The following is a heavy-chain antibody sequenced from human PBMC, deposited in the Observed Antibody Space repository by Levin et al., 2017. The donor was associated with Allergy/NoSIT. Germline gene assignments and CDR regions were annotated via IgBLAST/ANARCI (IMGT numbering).Heavy chain of an antibody. V-gene: IGHV3-21*01. D-gene: IGHD2-21*01. CDR2: ITSSSRYI. CDR3: ARGFLGDAFDI. CDR1: GFTFSSYT. Sequence: GGSLRLSCAGSGFTFSSYTMNWVRQAPGKGLEWVSSITSSSRYIYYADSVKGRFTISRDNAKNSLYVQMNSLRGEDTAVYYCARGFLGDAFDIWGQGTMVTVSS. J-gene: IGHJ3*02.